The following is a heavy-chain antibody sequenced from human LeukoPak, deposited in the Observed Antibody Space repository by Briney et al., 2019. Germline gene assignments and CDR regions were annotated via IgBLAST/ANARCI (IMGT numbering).Heavy chain of an antibody. V-gene: IGHV3-21*01. CDR1: GFTFSSYS. CDR3: AGSWSPYDAFDI. D-gene: IGHD6-13*01. CDR2: ISSSGSYI. J-gene: IGHJ3*02. Sequence: GGSLRLSCAASGFTFSSYSMNWVRQAPGKGLEWVSSISSSGSYIYYADSVKGRFTISRDNAKNSLYLQMNSLRAEDTAVYYCAGSWSPYDAFDIWGQGTMVSVSS.